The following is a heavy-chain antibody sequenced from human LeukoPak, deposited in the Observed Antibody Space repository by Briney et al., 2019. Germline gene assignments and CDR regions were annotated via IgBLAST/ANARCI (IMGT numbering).Heavy chain of an antibody. D-gene: IGHD4-17*01. V-gene: IGHV4-31*03. J-gene: IGHJ4*02. CDR3: ARERYGDYDFEIIDY. CDR2: IYYSGST. CDR1: GGSISSGGYY. Sequence: SETLSLTCTVSGGSISSGGYYWSWIRQHPGKGLEWIGYIYYSGSTYYNPSLKSRVTISVDTSKNQFSLKLGSVTAADTAVYYCARERYGDYDFEIIDYWGQGTLVTVSS.